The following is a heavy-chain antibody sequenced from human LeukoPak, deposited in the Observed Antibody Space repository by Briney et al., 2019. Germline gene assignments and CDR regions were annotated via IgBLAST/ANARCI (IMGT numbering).Heavy chain of an antibody. CDR2: IYPVDSDT. D-gene: IGHD6-13*01. J-gene: IGHJ6*03. CDR3: ARSTPGGGYSSSWYGYYYYYMDV. Sequence: GESLKISCKGSGYTFTIYWIGWVRQMPGKGLEWMGIIYPVDSDTTYSPSFRAEFPTSAAKPISTAYLQWRSLKASDTAMYYCARSTPGGGYSSSWYGYYYYYMDVWGKGTTVTVSS. CDR1: GYTFTIYW. V-gene: IGHV5-51*04.